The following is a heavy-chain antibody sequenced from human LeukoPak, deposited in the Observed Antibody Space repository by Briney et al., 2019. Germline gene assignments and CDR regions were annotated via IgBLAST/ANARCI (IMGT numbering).Heavy chain of an antibody. V-gene: IGHV3-7*01. Sequence: GGSLRLSCAASGFTFSSYWMSWVRQAPGKGLEWVANIKQDGSEKYYVDSVKGRFTISRDNAKNSLYLQMNSLRAEDTAVYYCARLSGSYADYAFDIWGQGAMVTVSS. CDR2: IKQDGSEK. CDR1: GFTFSSYW. J-gene: IGHJ3*02. CDR3: ARLSGSYADYAFDI. D-gene: IGHD1-26*01.